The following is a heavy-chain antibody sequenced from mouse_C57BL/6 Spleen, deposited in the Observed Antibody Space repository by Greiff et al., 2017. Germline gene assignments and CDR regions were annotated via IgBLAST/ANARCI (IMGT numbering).Heavy chain of an antibody. J-gene: IGHJ3*01. V-gene: IGHV1-64*01. Sequence: QVQLQQPGAELVKPGASVKLSCKASGYTFTSSWMHWVKQRPGQGLEWIGMIHPNSGSTNYNEKFKSKATLTVDKSSSTAYMQLSSLTSEDSAVYYCARSYYCNSPWFAYWGQGTLVTVSA. CDR2: IHPNSGST. CDR1: GYTFTSSW. D-gene: IGHD2-10*01. CDR3: ARSYYCNSPWFAY.